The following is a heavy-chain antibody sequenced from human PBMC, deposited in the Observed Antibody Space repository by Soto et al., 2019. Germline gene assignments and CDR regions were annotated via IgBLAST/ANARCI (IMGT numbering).Heavy chain of an antibody. Sequence: QVQLVQSGAEVKKPGSSVKVSCKASGGTFSSYAISWVRQAPGQGLEWMGGIIPIFGTANYAQRFQGRVTITADGATRTDYMELGSLGSEETAVYCCARGVRGDFQGDWFDPWGQGTLVTVSS. CDR2: IIPIFGTA. CDR1: GGTFSSYA. D-gene: IGHD2-21*02. J-gene: IGHJ5*02. V-gene: IGHV1-69*01. CDR3: ARGVRGDFQGDWFDP.